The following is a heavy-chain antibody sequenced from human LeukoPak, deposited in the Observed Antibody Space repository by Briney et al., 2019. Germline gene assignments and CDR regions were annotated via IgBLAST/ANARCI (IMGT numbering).Heavy chain of an antibody. V-gene: IGHV4-39*07. D-gene: IGHD3-10*01. CDR3: ARGSWFGEYDWFDP. Sequence: SETLSLTCTVSGGSISSSSYYWGWIRQPPGKGLEWIGSIYYSGSTYYNPSLKSRVTISVDTSKNQFSLKLSSVTAADTAVYYCARGSWFGEYDWFDPWGQGTLVTVSS. CDR1: GGSISSSSYY. CDR2: IYYSGST. J-gene: IGHJ5*02.